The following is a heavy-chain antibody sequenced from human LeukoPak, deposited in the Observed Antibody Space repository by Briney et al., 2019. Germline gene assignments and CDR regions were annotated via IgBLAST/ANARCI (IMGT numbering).Heavy chain of an antibody. Sequence: GASVKVSCKASGYTFTSYGISWVRQAPGQGLEWMGWISAYNGNTNYAQKLQGRVTMTTDTSTSTAYMELRSLRSDDTAVYYCARGTLQRFGETPSRPFDPWGQGTLVTVSS. D-gene: IGHD3-10*01. J-gene: IGHJ5*02. V-gene: IGHV1-18*01. CDR1: GYTFTSYG. CDR2: ISAYNGNT. CDR3: ARGTLQRFGETPSRPFDP.